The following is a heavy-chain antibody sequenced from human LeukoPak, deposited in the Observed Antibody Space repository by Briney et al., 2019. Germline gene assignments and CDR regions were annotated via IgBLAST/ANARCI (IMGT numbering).Heavy chain of an antibody. V-gene: IGHV3-48*01. J-gene: IGHJ4*02. CDR3: ARDKYYYDSSGGGYYFDY. Sequence: PGGSLRLSCAASGFILDDYGMSWVRQAPGKGLEWLSYISTSSTTIYYADSVKGRFTISRDNAKNSLYLQMNSLRAEDTAVYYCARDKYYYDSSGGGYYFDYWGQGTLVTVSS. CDR1: GFILDDYG. D-gene: IGHD3-22*01. CDR2: ISTSSTTI.